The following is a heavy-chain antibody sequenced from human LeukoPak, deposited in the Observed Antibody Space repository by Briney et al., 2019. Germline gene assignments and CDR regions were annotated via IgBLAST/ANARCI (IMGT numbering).Heavy chain of an antibody. J-gene: IGHJ5*02. D-gene: IGHD2-15*01. V-gene: IGHV4-4*07. CDR2: IDTSWNT. CDR3: ARAVIVVAAATQRNWFDP. Sequence: SETLSLTCTVSGGSISSYYWSWIRQPAGKGLDWIGRIDTSWNTNYKPSLNHRVTISVDTSMNQFSLKLSSVTAADTAIYYRARAVIVVAAATQRNWFDPWGQGTLVTVSS. CDR1: GGSISSYY.